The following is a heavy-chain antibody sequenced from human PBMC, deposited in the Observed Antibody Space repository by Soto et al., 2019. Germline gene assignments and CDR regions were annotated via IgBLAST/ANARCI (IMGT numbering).Heavy chain of an antibody. CDR3: ARGYYDSSGYYWVFDY. J-gene: IGHJ4*02. CDR2: ISSSSSTI. CDR1: GLTFSSYS. V-gene: IGHV3-48*01. D-gene: IGHD3-22*01. Sequence: PGGSMRLSCAASGLTFSSYSMNWVRQAPGKGLEWVSYISSSSSTIYYADSVKGRFTISRDNAKNSLYLQMNSLRAEDTAVYYCARGYYDSSGYYWVFDYWGQGTLVTVSS.